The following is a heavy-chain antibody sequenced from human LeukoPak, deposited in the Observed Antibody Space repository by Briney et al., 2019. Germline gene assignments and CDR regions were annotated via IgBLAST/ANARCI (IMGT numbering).Heavy chain of an antibody. J-gene: IGHJ6*02. CDR1: GFTFSDYY. V-gene: IGHV3-11*01. CDR2: ISSSGSTI. CDR3: ARDLSRRTDFWSGYAGLVYYGMDV. D-gene: IGHD3-3*01. Sequence: PGGSLRLSCAASGFTFSDYYMSWIRQAPGKGLEWVSYISSSGSTIYYADSVKGRFTISRDNAKNSLYLQMNSLRAEDTAVYYCARDLSRRTDFWSGYAGLVYYGMDVWGQGTTVTVSS.